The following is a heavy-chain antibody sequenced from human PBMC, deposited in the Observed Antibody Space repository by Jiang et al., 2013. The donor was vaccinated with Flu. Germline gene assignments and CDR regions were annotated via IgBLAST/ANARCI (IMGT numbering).Heavy chain of an antibody. CDR1: GFTFSSYA. CDR2: ISYDGSNK. D-gene: IGHD3-22*01. CDR3: ARVTYYYDSSGYLFDY. V-gene: IGHV3-30-3*01. J-gene: IGHJ4*02. Sequence: GVVQPGRSLRLSCAASGFTFSSYAMHWVRQAPGKGLEWVAVISYDGSNKYYADSVKGRFTISRDNSKNTLYLQMNSLRAEDTAVYYCARVTYYYDSSGYLFDYWGQGTLVTVSS.